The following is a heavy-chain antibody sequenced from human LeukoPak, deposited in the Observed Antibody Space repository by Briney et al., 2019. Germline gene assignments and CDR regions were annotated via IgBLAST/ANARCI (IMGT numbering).Heavy chain of an antibody. CDR3: ARCGNSGPYPYYYYYYIDV. CDR2: IYYSGST. CDR1: GGSISSYY. V-gene: IGHV4-59*01. J-gene: IGHJ6*03. D-gene: IGHD4-23*01. Sequence: PSETLSLTCTVSGGSISSYYWSWFRQPPGKGLEGSGYIYYSGSTNYNPSLKSRVTISVDTSKNQFSLKLSSVTAADTAVYYCARCGNSGPYPYYYYYYIDVWGKGTTVTVSS.